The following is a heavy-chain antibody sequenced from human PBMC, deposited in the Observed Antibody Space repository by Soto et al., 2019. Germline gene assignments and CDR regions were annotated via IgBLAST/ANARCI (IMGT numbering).Heavy chain of an antibody. CDR2: TYYSGST. Sequence: SETLSLTCTVSGGSISSGGYYWSWIRQHPGKGLEWIGSTYYSGSTYYNPSLKSRVAISVDTSKNQFSLKLSSVTAADTAVYYCATVRGVHWFDPWGQGTLVTVSS. CDR3: ATVRGVHWFDP. V-gene: IGHV4-31*03. J-gene: IGHJ5*02. D-gene: IGHD3-10*01. CDR1: GGSISSGGYY.